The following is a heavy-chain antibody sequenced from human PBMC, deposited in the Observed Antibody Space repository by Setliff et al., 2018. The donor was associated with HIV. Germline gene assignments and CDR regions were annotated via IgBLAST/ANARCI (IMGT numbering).Heavy chain of an antibody. CDR2: ISGSNSRT. Sequence: GGSLRLSCTAPGFNFMFFAMSWVRQAPGKGLEWVSGISGSNSRTDYVDSVKGRFTISSDKSKNTLYLQLNSLRAEDTAVYYCAKHACSGGCYYYMDVWGKGIMVTVS. CDR3: AKHACSGGCYYYMDV. D-gene: IGHD2-15*01. J-gene: IGHJ6*03. CDR1: GFNFMFFA. V-gene: IGHV3-23*01.